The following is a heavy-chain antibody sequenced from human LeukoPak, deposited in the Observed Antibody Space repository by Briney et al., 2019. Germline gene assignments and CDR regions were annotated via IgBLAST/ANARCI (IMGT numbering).Heavy chain of an antibody. D-gene: IGHD3-10*02. CDR1: GFTFNRYW. Sequence: QPGGSLRLSCAASGFTFNRYWMSWVRQAPGKELQWVANIKQDGSAKYYVDSVKGRFTISRDNAKNSLYLQMNSLRAEDTAVYYCAELGITMIGGVWGKGTTVTISS. CDR2: IKQDGSAK. V-gene: IGHV3-7*01. CDR3: AELGITMIGGV. J-gene: IGHJ6*04.